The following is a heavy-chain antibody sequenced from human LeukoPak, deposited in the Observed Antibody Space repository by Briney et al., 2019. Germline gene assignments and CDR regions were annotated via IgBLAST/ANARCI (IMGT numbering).Heavy chain of an antibody. D-gene: IGHD3-16*01. J-gene: IGHJ4*02. CDR2: ISSSGSTI. CDR3: ARDDKGLAGTFDY. V-gene: IGHV3-48*03. Sequence: GGSLRLSCAASGFTFSSYEMDWVRQAPGKGLEWVSYISSSGSTIYYADSVKGRFSISRDNAKNSSYLQVNGLRAEDTAVYYCARDDKGLAGTFDYWGQGTLVTVSS. CDR1: GFTFSSYE.